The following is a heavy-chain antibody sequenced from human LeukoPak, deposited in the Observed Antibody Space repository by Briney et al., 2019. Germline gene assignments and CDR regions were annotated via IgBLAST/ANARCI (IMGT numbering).Heavy chain of an antibody. CDR3: ARVPGPYTTSRFDF. CDR1: GYTFSAHY. D-gene: IGHD2-2*02. CDR2: IDPASGGT. J-gene: IGHJ4*02. V-gene: IGHV1-2*02. Sequence: ASVRVSCKTSGYTFSAHYLHWVRQAPGPRPEWVGRIDPASGGTHYAQKFQGRVTVTRDTSTATVDMELSGPRSDDTAVYYCARVPGPYTTSRFDFWGQGTLVTVSS.